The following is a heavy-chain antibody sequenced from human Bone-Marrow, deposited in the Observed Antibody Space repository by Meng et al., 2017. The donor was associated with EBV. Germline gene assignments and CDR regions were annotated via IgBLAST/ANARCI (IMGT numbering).Heavy chain of an antibody. D-gene: IGHD6-19*01. J-gene: IGHJ5*02. Sequence: LQRRESGPGQVKPSETLPLTCTVSGDSISSFYYWGWIRQPPGRGLEWIGSVHYTGSTYYSPSLKSRVTVSVGTSKNQFSLRLTSVTAADTAVYYCARPFPSWQSPRLDPFGAWGQGTLVTVSS. CDR1: GDSISSFYY. CDR3: ARPFPSWQSPRLDPFGA. V-gene: IGHV4-39*01. CDR2: VHYTGST.